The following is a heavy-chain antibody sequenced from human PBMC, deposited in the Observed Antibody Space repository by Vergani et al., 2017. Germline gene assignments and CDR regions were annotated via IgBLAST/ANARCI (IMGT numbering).Heavy chain of an antibody. D-gene: IGHD3-22*01. V-gene: IGHV5-51*03. CDR1: GYSFFNYW. J-gene: IGHJ2*01. CDR2: IYPGDSET. Sequence: EVQLVQSGAEVKKPGESLKISCKGSGYSFFNYWIGWVRQMPGKGLEWMGIIYPGDSETRYSPSFQGQVTSSADKSISTAYLQWSSLKASDTAMYYRARRYDSSGFYGDWYFDLWGRGTLVTVSS. CDR3: ARRYDSSGFYGDWYFDL.